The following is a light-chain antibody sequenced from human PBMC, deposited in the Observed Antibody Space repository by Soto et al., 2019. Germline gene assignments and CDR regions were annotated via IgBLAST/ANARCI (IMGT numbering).Light chain of an antibody. V-gene: IGLV2-14*01. CDR2: DVS. CDR3: SSYTSSSTLDV. J-gene: IGLJ1*01. CDR1: SSDVGGYNY. Sequence: QSALTQPASVSGSPGQSITISCTGTSSDVGGYNYVSWYQQHPGKAPKLMIYDVSNRPSGVSNRFSGSKSGNPASLTISGLQAEDEADYYCSSYTSSSTLDVFGTGTKLTVL.